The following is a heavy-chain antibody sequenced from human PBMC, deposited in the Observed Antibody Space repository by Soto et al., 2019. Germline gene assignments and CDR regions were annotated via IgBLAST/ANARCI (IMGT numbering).Heavy chain of an antibody. Sequence: SETLSLTCAVSGGSISSSNWWSWVRQPPGKGLEWIGEIYHSGSTNYNPSLKSRVTISVDTSKNQFSLKLSSVTAADTAVYYCARSLTTVVTMDVWGQGTTVTGSS. CDR1: GGSISSSNW. V-gene: IGHV4-4*02. D-gene: IGHD4-17*01. CDR2: IYHSGST. CDR3: ARSLTTVVTMDV. J-gene: IGHJ6*02.